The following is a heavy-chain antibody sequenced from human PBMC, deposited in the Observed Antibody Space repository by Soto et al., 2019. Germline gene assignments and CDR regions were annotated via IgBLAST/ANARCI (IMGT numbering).Heavy chain of an antibody. J-gene: IGHJ4*02. Sequence: EVQLVESGGGLVQPGGCLRLSCAASGFTFSHYSMNWVRQAPGKGLEWVSYISSSSYTMNYADSVKGRFTISRDNAKNSLYLQMNSLRDEDTAVYYCARDVDYWGQGTLVTVSS. CDR1: GFTFSHYS. CDR3: ARDVDY. V-gene: IGHV3-48*02. CDR2: ISSSSYTM.